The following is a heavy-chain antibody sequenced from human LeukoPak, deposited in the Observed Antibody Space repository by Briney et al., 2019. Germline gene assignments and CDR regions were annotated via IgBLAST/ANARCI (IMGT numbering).Heavy chain of an antibody. J-gene: IGHJ2*01. Sequence: PSETLSLTCAVYGGSFSGYYWSWIRQPPGKGLEWIGEINHSGSTNYNPSLKSRVTISVDTSKNQFSLKLSSVTAADTAVYYCARAKGYYYDSSGYYPLAYWYFDLWGRGTPVTVSS. CDR1: GGSFSGYY. CDR3: ARAKGYYYDSSGYYPLAYWYFDL. V-gene: IGHV4-34*01. CDR2: INHSGST. D-gene: IGHD3-22*01.